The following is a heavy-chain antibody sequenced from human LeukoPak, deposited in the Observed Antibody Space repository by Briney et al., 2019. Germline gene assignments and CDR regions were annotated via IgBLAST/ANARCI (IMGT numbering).Heavy chain of an antibody. CDR1: GFTFSSYG. D-gene: IGHD3-10*01. J-gene: IGHJ4*02. CDR2: IWYDGSNK. V-gene: IGHV3-33*01. Sequence: PGGSLRLSCAASGFTFSSYGMHLVRQAPGKGLEWVAVIWYDGSNKYYADSVKGRFTISRDNSKNTLYLQMNSLRAEDTAVYYCARMPMVRAPGIDYWGQGTLVTVSS. CDR3: ARMPMVRAPGIDY.